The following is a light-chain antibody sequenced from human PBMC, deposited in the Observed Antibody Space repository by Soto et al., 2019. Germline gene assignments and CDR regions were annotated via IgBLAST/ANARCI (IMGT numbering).Light chain of an antibody. CDR2: RNN. V-gene: IGLV1-47*01. Sequence: QSVLTQAPSASGTPGQRVTISCSGSSSNIGSNYVYWYQQFPGTAPKLLIYRNNQRPSGVPDRFSGSKSGTSASLAISGLRSEDEADYYCAAWDDSLSGLVVFGGGTQLTVL. CDR1: SSNIGSNY. CDR3: AAWDDSLSGLVV. J-gene: IGLJ7*01.